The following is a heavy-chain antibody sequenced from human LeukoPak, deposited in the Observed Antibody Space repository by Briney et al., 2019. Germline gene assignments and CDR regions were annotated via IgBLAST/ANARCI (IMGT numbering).Heavy chain of an antibody. CDR3: ARHAPGYYDN. CDR2: IYYSGST. V-gene: IGHV4-59*08. CDR1: GGSTNNYY. Sequence: KPSETLSLTWTVAGGSTNNYYWSCIRQPPGKGLEWIGYIYYSGSTSYNPSLKSRVTISVDTSKNQFSLKLSSVTDADTAVYYCARHAPGYYDNWGQGTLVTVSS. J-gene: IGHJ4*02.